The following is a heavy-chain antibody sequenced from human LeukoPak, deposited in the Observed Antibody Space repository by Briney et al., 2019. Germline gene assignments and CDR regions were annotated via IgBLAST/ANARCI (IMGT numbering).Heavy chain of an antibody. D-gene: IGHD7-27*01. CDR3: ARAPSGEVESATRGDYFDY. J-gene: IGHJ4*02. V-gene: IGHV4-34*01. Sequence: PSETLSLTCAVYVGSFSGYYWSWIRQPPGKGLELIGEINHSGRTNFNPSLKGRVTISVDTSKNQFSLKMTSLTAADTAVYHCARAPSGEVESATRGDYFDYWGQGTLVTVPS. CDR1: VGSFSGYY. CDR2: INHSGRT.